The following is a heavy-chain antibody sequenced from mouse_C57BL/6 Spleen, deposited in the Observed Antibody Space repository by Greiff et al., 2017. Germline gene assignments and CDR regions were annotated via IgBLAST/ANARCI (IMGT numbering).Heavy chain of an antibody. Sequence: VQLKESGGGLVKPGGSLKLSCAASGFTFSSYAMSWVRQTPEKRLEWVATISDGGSYTYYPDNVKGRFTISRDNAKNNLYLQMSHLKSEDTAMYYCARATMVTTGYYFDYWGQGTTLTVSS. V-gene: IGHV5-4*01. D-gene: IGHD2-2*01. CDR2: ISDGGSYT. CDR1: GFTFSSYA. CDR3: ARATMVTTGYYFDY. J-gene: IGHJ2*01.